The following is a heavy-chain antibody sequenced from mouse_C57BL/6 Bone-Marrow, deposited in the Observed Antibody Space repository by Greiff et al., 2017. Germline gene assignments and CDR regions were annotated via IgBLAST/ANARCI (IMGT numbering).Heavy chain of an antibody. J-gene: IGHJ2*01. D-gene: IGHD2-14*01. Sequence: VPLQHSGAELVKPGASVKISCKASGYAFSSYWMHWVKQRPGTGLEWIGQIYPGDGDTNYNGTFKGKAPLTADNSSSTAYMQRSSLTSEDSAVYCCARFGYYYFDYWGQGTTLTVSA. CDR1: GYAFSSYW. CDR2: IYPGDGDT. V-gene: IGHV1-80*01. CDR3: ARFGYYYFDY.